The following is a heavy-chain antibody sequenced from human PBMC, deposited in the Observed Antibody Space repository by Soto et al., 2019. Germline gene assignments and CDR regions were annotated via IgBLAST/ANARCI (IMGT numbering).Heavy chain of an antibody. CDR2: INPSGGST. Sequence: GATVKVSCKASGYTFTSYYMHWVQQAPGQGLEWMGIINPSGGSTSCAQKFQGRVTMTRDTSTSTVYMELSSLRSEDTAVYYCARANGDYGGYYYFDYWGQGTLVTVSS. V-gene: IGHV1-46*01. D-gene: IGHD4-17*01. CDR3: ARANGDYGGYYYFDY. J-gene: IGHJ4*02. CDR1: GYTFTSYY.